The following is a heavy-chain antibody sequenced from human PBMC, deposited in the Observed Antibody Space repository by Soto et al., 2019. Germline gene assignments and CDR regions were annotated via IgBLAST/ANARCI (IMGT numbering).Heavy chain of an antibody. D-gene: IGHD6-6*01. CDR2: IYYSGST. V-gene: IGHV4-59*01. J-gene: IGHJ5*02. CDR3: ARYSSSGGFDP. CDR1: GGSISSYY. Sequence: SETLSLTCTVSGGSISSYYWSWIRQPPGKGLEWIGYIYYSGSTNYNPSLKSRVTISVDTSKNQFSLKLSSVTAADTAVYYCARYSSSGGFDPWGQGTLVTVS.